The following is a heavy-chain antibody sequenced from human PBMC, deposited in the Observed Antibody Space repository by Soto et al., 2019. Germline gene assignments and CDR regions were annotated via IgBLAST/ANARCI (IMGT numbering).Heavy chain of an antibody. CDR2: ISGSGGDA. Sequence: GGSLRLSCAVSGFAFSSYPMSWVRQAPGKGLEWVSAISGSGGDAYYADSVKGRFTMSRDTSKNTLYLPMSSLRDEDTAVYYCARILRRGITIGWSKRRFDYWGQGTLVTVSS. CDR3: ARILRRGITIGWSKRRFDY. CDR1: GFAFSSYP. J-gene: IGHJ4*02. V-gene: IGHV3-23*01. D-gene: IGHD6-19*01.